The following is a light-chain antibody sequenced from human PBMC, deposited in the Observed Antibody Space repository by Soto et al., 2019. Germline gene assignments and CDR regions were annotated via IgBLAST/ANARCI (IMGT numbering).Light chain of an antibody. CDR1: QDIGNF. Sequence: DIQMTQSLPTLSASVGDRVTITCQASQDIGNFLSWYQQKPGKVPKLLIFDASNLETGVPSRFSGSGSGTDFTFTISSLQPEDIATYYCQQYNSYSFGQGTKVEIK. CDR2: DAS. J-gene: IGKJ1*01. V-gene: IGKV1-33*01. CDR3: QQYNSYS.